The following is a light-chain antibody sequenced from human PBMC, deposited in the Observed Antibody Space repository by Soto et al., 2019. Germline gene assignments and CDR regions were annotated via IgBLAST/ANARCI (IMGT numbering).Light chain of an antibody. V-gene: IGLV1-47*01. CDR2: WSD. J-gene: IGLJ3*02. Sequence: QSVLTQPPSASGTPGQRVTISCSGSTSNIGSNSVFWYQQLPGRAPKLLIYWSDRRPSGVPDRFSGSKSGTSGSLAIRELRSEDGGDYYCAAWDEGLRGRLFGGGTKLTVL. CDR1: TSNIGSNS. CDR3: AAWDEGLRGRL.